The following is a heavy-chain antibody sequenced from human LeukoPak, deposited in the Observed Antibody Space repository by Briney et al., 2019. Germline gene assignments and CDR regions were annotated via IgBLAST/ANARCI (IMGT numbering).Heavy chain of an antibody. CDR1: GFTFSSYS. CDR2: IYSGGST. V-gene: IGHV3-66*01. D-gene: IGHD3-10*01. Sequence: GGSLRLSCAASGFTFSSYSMNWVRQAPGKGLEWVSVIYSGGSTYYADSVKGRFTISRDNSKNTLYLQMNSLRAEDTAVYYCARVSYGSGSYEDSWGQGTLVTVSS. J-gene: IGHJ4*02. CDR3: ARVSYGSGSYEDS.